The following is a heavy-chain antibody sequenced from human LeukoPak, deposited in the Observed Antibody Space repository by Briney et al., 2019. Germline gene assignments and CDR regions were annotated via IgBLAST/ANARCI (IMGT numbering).Heavy chain of an antibody. CDR1: GFTFTDFY. J-gene: IGHJ6*03. CDR3: ARGPEGTGYHYYYYYYMDV. V-gene: IGHV3-11*04. Sequence: KAGGSLRLSCAASGFTFTDFYMNWIRQAPGKGLEWLSYISSSGTTINYADSVKGRFTISRDTAKNSLYLQMNSLRAEDTAVYYCARGPEGTGYHYYYYYYMDVWGKGTTVTVSS. D-gene: IGHD5-12*01. CDR2: ISSSGTTI.